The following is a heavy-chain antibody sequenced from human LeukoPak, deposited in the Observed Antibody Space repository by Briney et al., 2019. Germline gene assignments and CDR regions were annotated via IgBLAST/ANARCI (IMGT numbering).Heavy chain of an antibody. CDR3: AKDGASTWYGDFEF. Sequence: GGSLRLSSAASGFAFNSNGVHWVRQAPGKGLEWVALLSNDGGRGWYADAVKGRFTISRDNSKNTLYLQMNSLRPEDTAVYYCAKDGASTWYGDFEFWGQGTLVTVSS. V-gene: IGHV3-30*18. J-gene: IGHJ4*02. CDR1: GFAFNSNG. D-gene: IGHD6-13*01. CDR2: LSNDGGRG.